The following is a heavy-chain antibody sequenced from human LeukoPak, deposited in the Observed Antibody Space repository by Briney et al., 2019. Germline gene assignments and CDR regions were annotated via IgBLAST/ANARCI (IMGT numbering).Heavy chain of an antibody. D-gene: IGHD2/OR15-2a*01. CDR3: ARDKRVAVTTTYIYYYYMDV. Sequence: PSETLSLTCTVSGGSISSSPYYWGWIRQPPGKGLEWIGSIYYSGTTHHSPSLESRVTISVDTSKNQFSLKLSSVTAADTAVYYCARDKRVAVTTTYIYYYYMDVWGKGTTVTISS. CDR1: GGSISSSPYY. V-gene: IGHV4-39*07. J-gene: IGHJ6*03. CDR2: IYYSGTT.